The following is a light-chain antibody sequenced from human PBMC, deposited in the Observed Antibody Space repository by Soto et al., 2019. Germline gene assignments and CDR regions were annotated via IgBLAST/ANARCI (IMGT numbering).Light chain of an antibody. Sequence: QSVLTQPPSVSAAPGQKVTISCSGSSSNIGNEYVSWYQQLPGTAPKLLIYDNNRRPSGIPDRFSGSKSGTSATLGITGLQTGDEADYYCASWASSLSAVVFGGGTKLTVL. J-gene: IGLJ2*01. V-gene: IGLV1-51*01. CDR3: ASWASSLSAVV. CDR1: SSNIGNEY. CDR2: DNN.